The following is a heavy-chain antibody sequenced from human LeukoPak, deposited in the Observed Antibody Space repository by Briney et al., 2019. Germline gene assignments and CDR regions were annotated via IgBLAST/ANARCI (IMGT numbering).Heavy chain of an antibody. Sequence: SETLSLTCTVSGGSISNYYWSWIRQPPGKGLEWIGYIYYSGNTNYNPSLKSRVTISVDTSKNRFSLNLRAVTAADTAVYYCARDAFDDTATYFDYWGQGTLVTVSS. CDR2: IYYSGNT. D-gene: IGHD5-18*01. J-gene: IGHJ4*02. CDR1: GGSISNYY. V-gene: IGHV4-59*01. CDR3: ARDAFDDTATYFDY.